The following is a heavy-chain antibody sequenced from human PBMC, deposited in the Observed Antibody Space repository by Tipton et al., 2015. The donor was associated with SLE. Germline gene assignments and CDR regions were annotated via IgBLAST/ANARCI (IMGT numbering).Heavy chain of an antibody. D-gene: IGHD3-3*01. J-gene: IGHJ5*01. CDR3: ARGARPQGVVQGLRVWFDS. V-gene: IGHV4-38-2*02. CDR2: FNHGGST. CDR1: TYSTSSGYY. Sequence: TLSLTCSVSTYSTSSGYYWGWIRQPPGKGLEYIGTFNHGGSTHYNPPLKSRVTISVDTSKNQFSLRLSSVTAADTAVYFCARGARPQGVVQGLRVWFDSWGQGTLVTVSS.